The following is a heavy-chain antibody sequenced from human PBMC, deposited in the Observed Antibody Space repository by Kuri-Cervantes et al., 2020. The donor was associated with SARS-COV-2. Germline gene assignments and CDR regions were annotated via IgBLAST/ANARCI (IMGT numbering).Heavy chain of an antibody. Sequence: GESLKISCAASGFTFSSYDMHWVRQATGKGLEWVSAIGTAGDTYYPGSVEGRFTISRENAKNSLYLQMNSLRAEGTAVYYFARGDGQLWEYYYGMDVWGQGTTVTVSS. CDR1: GFTFSSYD. J-gene: IGHJ6*02. V-gene: IGHV3-13*01. CDR2: IGTAGDT. CDR3: ARGDGQLWEYYYGMDV. D-gene: IGHD5-18*01.